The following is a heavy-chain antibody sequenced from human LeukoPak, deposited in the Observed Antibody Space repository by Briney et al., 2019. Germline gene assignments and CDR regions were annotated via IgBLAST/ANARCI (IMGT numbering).Heavy chain of an antibody. CDR3: AKVTYGSGTYGAFDY. CDR1: GFTFSSYG. Sequence: GGSLRLSCAGSGFTFSSYGMSWVRQAPGKGREWGSCIRGSGTSTYYADSVKGRFTISRDNSKNTLYLQMNSLRAEDTAVYYCAKVTYGSGTYGAFDYWGQGTLVTVSS. J-gene: IGHJ4*02. D-gene: IGHD3-10*01. CDR2: IRGSGTST. V-gene: IGHV3-23*01.